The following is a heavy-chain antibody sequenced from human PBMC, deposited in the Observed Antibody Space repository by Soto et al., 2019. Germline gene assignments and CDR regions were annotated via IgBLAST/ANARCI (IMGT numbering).Heavy chain of an antibody. CDR3: ARDPNRYFDF. Sequence: QVQLVQSGAELKKPGASVKVSCKTSGYIFTNFGISWVRQAPGQGLEWMGWISPYTYRTNYVQKFRDRITMTTDTSMSTVYMELRNLRSDDTAIYYCARDPNRYFDFWGQGSLVTVSS. CDR2: ISPYTYRT. V-gene: IGHV1-18*01. J-gene: IGHJ4*02. CDR1: GYIFTNFG.